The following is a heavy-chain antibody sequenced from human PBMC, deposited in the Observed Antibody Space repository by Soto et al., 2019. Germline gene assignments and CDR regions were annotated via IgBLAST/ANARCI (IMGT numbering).Heavy chain of an antibody. CDR3: ARGYTSSPLFEDYFDY. CDR2: INPDGSEK. V-gene: IGHV3-7*04. Sequence: EVQLVESGGDLVQPGGSLRLSCAASGFTFSRFWMTWVRQAPGKGLEWVANINPDGSEKYSVDSVKGRFIIYRDNVKNSLYLQMNNLRAEDTAVYFCARGYTSSPLFEDYFDYWGQGALVTVSS. CDR1: GFTFSRFW. D-gene: IGHD6-13*01. J-gene: IGHJ4*02.